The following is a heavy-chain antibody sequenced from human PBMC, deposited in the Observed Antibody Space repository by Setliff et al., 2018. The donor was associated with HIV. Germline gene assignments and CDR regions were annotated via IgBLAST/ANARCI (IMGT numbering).Heavy chain of an antibody. CDR1: GGSFSSYY. CDR2: IYYSGST. Sequence: SETLSLTCAVYGGSFSSYYWGWIRQPPGKGLDWIGSIYYSGSTYYNPSLKSRVTISVDTSKNQFSLKLTSVTAADSAVYYCARLRRSSGWSFDYWAQGTLVTVSS. CDR3: ARLRRSSGWSFDY. J-gene: IGHJ4*02. D-gene: IGHD6-19*01. V-gene: IGHV4-34*01.